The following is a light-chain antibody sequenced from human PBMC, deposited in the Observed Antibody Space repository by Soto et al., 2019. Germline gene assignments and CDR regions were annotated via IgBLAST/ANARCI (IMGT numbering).Light chain of an antibody. CDR2: TAS. CDR1: QSIRSH. V-gene: IGKV1-17*01. Sequence: DIRMTQSPSSLSASVGYTITITCRASQSIRSHLNWYQQKPGKAPNPLMYTASNLQSGVPSRFRGSGSGTEFTLTIGCLLPEDFATYHCQQLNTLPFTFGQGTRLEIK. J-gene: IGKJ5*01. CDR3: QQLNTLPFT.